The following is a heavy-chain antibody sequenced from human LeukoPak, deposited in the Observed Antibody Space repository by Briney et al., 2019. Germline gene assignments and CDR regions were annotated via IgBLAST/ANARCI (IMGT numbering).Heavy chain of an antibody. V-gene: IGHV4-4*07. CDR2: IYTSGST. J-gene: IGHJ6*03. CDR1: GGSISSYY. CDR3: ARDDPDCSGGSCYSVGYYYYMDV. D-gene: IGHD2-15*01. Sequence: PSETLSLTCTVSGGSISSYYWSWIRQPAGKGLEWIGRIYTSGSTNYNPSLKSRVTMSVDTSKNQFSLKLSSVTAADTAAYYCARDDPDCSGGSCYSVGYYYYMDVWGKGTTVTVSS.